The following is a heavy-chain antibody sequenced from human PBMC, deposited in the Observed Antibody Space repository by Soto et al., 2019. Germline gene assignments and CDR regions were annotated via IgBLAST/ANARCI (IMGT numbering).Heavy chain of an antibody. CDR3: AGGKSHLRDQEDY. J-gene: IGHJ4*02. V-gene: IGHV1-69*02. Sequence: QVQLVHSGAEVKKPGSSVKVSCKASGDSFSGYTINWMRQAPGQGPEWMGRINPTLGIPNYAERFQDRVTITADKSMNTAYLELYSLRSEDTAVYYCAGGKSHLRDQEDYWGQGTLVTVSS. CDR1: GDSFSGYT. D-gene: IGHD5-12*01. CDR2: INPTLGIP.